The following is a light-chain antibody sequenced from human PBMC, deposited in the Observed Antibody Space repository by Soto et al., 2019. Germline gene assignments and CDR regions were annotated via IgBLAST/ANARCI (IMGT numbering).Light chain of an antibody. CDR3: QQYNNWPRT. CDR1: QSVSSN. CDR2: GAS. V-gene: IGKV3-15*01. J-gene: IGKJ1*01. Sequence: IVMTQSPATLSVSPVEILTLSCMASQSVSSNLAWYQQKPGQAPRLLIYGASTRATGIPARFSGSGSGTEFTLTISSLQSEDFAVYYCQQYNNWPRTFGQGTKVDIK.